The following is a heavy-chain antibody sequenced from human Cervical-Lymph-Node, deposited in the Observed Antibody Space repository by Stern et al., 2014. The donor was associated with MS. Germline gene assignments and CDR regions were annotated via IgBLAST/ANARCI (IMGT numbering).Heavy chain of an antibody. V-gene: IGHV1-18*01. J-gene: IGHJ3*02. CDR3: ARALLGSSSWNDAFDI. CDR2: ISAYNGNA. Sequence: VQLVESGAEVKKPGASVKVSCKASGYTFTSYGISWVRQAPGQGLEWMGWISAYNGNANYAQKLQGRVTMTTDTSTSTAYMELRSLRSDDTAVYYCARALLGSSSWNDAFDIWGQGTMVTVSS. D-gene: IGHD6-13*01. CDR1: GYTFTSYG.